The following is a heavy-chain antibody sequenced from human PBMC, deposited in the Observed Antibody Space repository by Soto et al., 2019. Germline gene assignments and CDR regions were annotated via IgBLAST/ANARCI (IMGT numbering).Heavy chain of an antibody. Sequence: ASVKVSCKASGYTFTSYYMHWVRQAPGQGLEWMGIINPSGGSTSYAQKFQGRVTMTRDTSTSTVYMELSSLRSEDTAVYYCARDHADIGYCSGGRCSNGMDVWGQGTTVTVSS. J-gene: IGHJ6*02. CDR2: INPSGGST. CDR3: ARDHADIGYCSGGRCSNGMDV. D-gene: IGHD2-15*01. V-gene: IGHV1-46*01. CDR1: GYTFTSYY.